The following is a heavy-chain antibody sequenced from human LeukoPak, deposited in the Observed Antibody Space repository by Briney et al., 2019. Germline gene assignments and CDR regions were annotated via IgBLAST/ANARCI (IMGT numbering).Heavy chain of an antibody. J-gene: IGHJ4*02. D-gene: IGHD3-22*01. CDR1: GFIFQDYT. Sequence: GGSLRLSCAASGFIFQDYTLHWVRQVPGKTLEWVSLVSWHGTTYYADSLKGRFTISRDNSKNSLYLQMDSLRTEDTAFYYCAKDLTYESSGSVIDNWGLGTLVTVSS. V-gene: IGHV3-43*01. CDR3: AKDLTYESSGSVIDN. CDR2: VSWHGTT.